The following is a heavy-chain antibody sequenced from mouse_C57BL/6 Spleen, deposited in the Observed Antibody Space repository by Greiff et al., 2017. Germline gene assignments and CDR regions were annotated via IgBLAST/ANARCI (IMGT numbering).Heavy chain of an antibody. D-gene: IGHD2-4*01. V-gene: IGHV3-1*01. CDR3: AREGLRCAMDY. CDR2: ISYSGST. Sequence: VQLQQSGPGMVKPSQSLSLTCTFTGYSITSGYDWHWIRHFPGNKLEWMGYISYSGSTNYNPSLKSRIPITPDTSTNHYFLKLNSVTTEDTATYDCAREGLRCAMDYWGQGTSVTVSS. J-gene: IGHJ4*01. CDR1: GYSITSGYD.